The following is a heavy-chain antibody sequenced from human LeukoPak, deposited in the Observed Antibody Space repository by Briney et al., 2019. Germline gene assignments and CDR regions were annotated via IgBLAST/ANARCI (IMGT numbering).Heavy chain of an antibody. CDR3: ARDHLGYGDFEGFDY. CDR1: GFTFSRYW. Sequence: GGSLRLSCAASGFTFSRYWMSWVRQAPGKGLEWVANIKEDGSEKYYVDSARGRFTISRDNAKNSLYLQMNSLRAEDTAVFYCARDHLGYGDFEGFDYWGQGTLVTVSS. V-gene: IGHV3-7*01. D-gene: IGHD4-17*01. CDR2: IKEDGSEK. J-gene: IGHJ4*02.